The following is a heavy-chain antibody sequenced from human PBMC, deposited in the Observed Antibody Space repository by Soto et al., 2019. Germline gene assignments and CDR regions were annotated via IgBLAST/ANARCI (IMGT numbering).Heavy chain of an antibody. D-gene: IGHD2-2*01. CDR1: GFTFSSYG. CDR3: AKDREQYHRNLNFDY. Sequence: GGSLRLSCAASGFTFSSYGMHWVRQAPGKGLEWVAVISYDGSNKYYADSVKGRFTISRDNSKNTLYLQMNSLRAEDTAVYYCAKDREQYHRNLNFDYWGQGTLVTVSS. CDR2: ISYDGSNK. J-gene: IGHJ4*02. V-gene: IGHV3-30*18.